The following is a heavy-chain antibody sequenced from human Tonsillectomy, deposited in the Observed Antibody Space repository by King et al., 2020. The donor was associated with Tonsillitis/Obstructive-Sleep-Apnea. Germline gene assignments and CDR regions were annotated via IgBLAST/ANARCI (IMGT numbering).Heavy chain of an antibody. CDR3: ARDWAIVATTSAFDY. CDR1: GYTFTSYA. V-gene: IGHV1-3*01. D-gene: IGHD5-12*01. CDR2: INAGNGNT. Sequence: QLVQSGAEVKKPGASVKVSCKASGYTFTSYAMHWVRQAPGQRLEWMGWINAGNGNTKYSQKFQGRVTITRDTSASTAYMELSSLRSEDTAVYYCARDWAIVATTSAFDYWGQGTLVTVSS. J-gene: IGHJ4*02.